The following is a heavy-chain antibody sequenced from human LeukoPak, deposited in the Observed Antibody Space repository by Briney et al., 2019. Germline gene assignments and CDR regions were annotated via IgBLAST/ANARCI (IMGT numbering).Heavy chain of an antibody. J-gene: IGHJ4*02. D-gene: IGHD3-3*01. Sequence: ASVKVSCKASGYTFTSYGISWVRQAPGQGLEWMGWISAYNGNTNYAQKLQGRVTMTTDTSTSTAYMELRSLRSDDTAVYYCARAPFFFGVFQGHAGIFDYWGQGTLVTVSS. CDR2: ISAYNGNT. V-gene: IGHV1-18*01. CDR3: ARAPFFFGVFQGHAGIFDY. CDR1: GYTFTSYG.